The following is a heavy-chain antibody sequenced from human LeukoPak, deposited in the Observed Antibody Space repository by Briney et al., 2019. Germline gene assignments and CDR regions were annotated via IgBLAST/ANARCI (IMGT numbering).Heavy chain of an antibody. CDR2: ISASGSNT. D-gene: IGHD6-19*01. CDR3: AKLNIGWYEDY. Sequence: PGGSLRLSCAASGFTFGTYAMTWVRQAPGKGLEWVSTISASGSNTYYADSVKGRFTISRDNSKNTLYVQMNSLRAEDMAVYYCAKLNIGWYEDYWGQGTLVTVSS. CDR1: GFTFGTYA. J-gene: IGHJ4*02. V-gene: IGHV3-23*01.